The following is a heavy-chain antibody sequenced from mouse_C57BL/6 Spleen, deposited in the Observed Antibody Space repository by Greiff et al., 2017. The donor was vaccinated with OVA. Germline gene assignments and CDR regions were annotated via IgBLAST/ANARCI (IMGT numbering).Heavy chain of an antibody. V-gene: IGHV7-3*01. CDR3: ARYMGIYDGYYNWYFDV. CDR1: GFTFTDYY. CDR2: IRNKANGYTT. J-gene: IGHJ1*03. D-gene: IGHD2-3*01. Sequence: EVKLVESGGGLVQPGGSLSLSCAASGFTFTDYYMSWVRQPPGKALEWLGFIRNKANGYTTEYSASVKGRFTISRDNSQSILYLQMNAQRAEDSATYYCARYMGIYDGYYNWYFDVWGTGTTVTVSS.